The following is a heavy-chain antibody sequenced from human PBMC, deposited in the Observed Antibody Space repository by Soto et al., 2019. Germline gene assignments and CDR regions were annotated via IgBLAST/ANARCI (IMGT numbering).Heavy chain of an antibody. CDR1: AFTVSSPY. J-gene: IGHJ4*02. CDR2: IFSSGES. Sequence: GGSLRLSCAASAFTVSSPYMSWVRQAPGKGLEWVSIIFSSGESFYADSVKGRFTISRDSSDNTVYLQMNSLKAEDTAVYYCARGGIGMVRTFDHWGQGTLVTVSS. V-gene: IGHV3-53*01. CDR3: ARGGIGMVRTFDH. D-gene: IGHD3-10*01.